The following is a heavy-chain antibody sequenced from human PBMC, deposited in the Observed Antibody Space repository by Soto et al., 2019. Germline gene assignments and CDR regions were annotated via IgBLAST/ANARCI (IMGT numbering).Heavy chain of an antibody. J-gene: IGHJ4*02. V-gene: IGHV3-23*01. D-gene: IGHD2-2*01. CDR1: GFTFSSYA. CDR3: AKDRRHPRDVVPAASEVPPYYFDY. Sequence: GGSLRLSCAASGFTFSSYAMSWVRQAPGKGLEWVSAISGSGGSTYYADSVKGRFTISRDNSKNTLYLQMNSLRAEDTAVYYCAKDRRHPRDVVPAASEVPPYYFDYWGQGTLVTVSS. CDR2: ISGSGGST.